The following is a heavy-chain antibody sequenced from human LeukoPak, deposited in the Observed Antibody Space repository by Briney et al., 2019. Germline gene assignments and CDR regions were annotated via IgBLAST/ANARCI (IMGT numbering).Heavy chain of an antibody. J-gene: IGHJ4*02. CDR3: ARHSPHLCVGGTCYSIGFDS. CDR1: GGSISTTSYY. D-gene: IGHD2-15*01. CDR2: IYYSGSA. V-gene: IGHV4-39*01. Sequence: PSETLSLTCTVSGGSISTTSYYWGWIRQPPGKGLEWIGTIYYSGSAFYTLSLKSRVTISVDTSKNQFSLKLSSVTAADAAVYYCARHSPHLCVGGTCYSIGFDSWGQGALVTVSS.